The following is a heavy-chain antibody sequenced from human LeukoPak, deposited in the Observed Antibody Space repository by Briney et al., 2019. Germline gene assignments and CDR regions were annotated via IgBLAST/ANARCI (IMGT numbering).Heavy chain of an antibody. V-gene: IGHV1-2*02. Sequence: GASVKVSCKASGYTFTGYYMHWVRQAPGQGLEWMGWINPNSGGTNYAQKLQGRVTMTRDTAISTAYMELSRLRPDDTAVYYCARSYYYGSGTDYWGQGTLVTVSS. CDR3: ARSYYYGSGTDY. CDR2: INPNSGGT. CDR1: GYTFTGYY. D-gene: IGHD3-10*01. J-gene: IGHJ4*02.